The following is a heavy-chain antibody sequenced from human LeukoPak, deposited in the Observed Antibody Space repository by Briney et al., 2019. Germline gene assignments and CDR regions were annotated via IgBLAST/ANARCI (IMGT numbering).Heavy chain of an antibody. CDR2: ISGSGDST. Sequence: GGSLRLSCAASGFPFSRYAMSWVRQAPGKGLEWVSGISGSGDSTYNADSVKGRFTISRDNSKNTLYLQMNSLRAEDTAVYYCAKDGPFRWPPYYFDYWGQGTLVTVSS. D-gene: IGHD2-15*01. CDR1: GFPFSRYA. V-gene: IGHV3-23*01. CDR3: AKDGPFRWPPYYFDY. J-gene: IGHJ4*02.